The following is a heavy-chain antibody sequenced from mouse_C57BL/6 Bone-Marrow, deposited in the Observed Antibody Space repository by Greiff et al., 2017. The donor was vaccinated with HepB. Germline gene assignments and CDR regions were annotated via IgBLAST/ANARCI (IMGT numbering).Heavy chain of an antibody. D-gene: IGHD1-1*01. CDR3: ARRGFITTVVATRYAMDY. CDR2: ISSGSSTI. Sequence: VQLKESGGGLVKPGGSLKLSCAASGFTFSDYGMHWVRQAPEKGLEWVAYISSGSSTIYYADTVKGRFTISRDNAKNTLFLQMTSLRSEDTAMYYCARRGFITTVVATRYAMDYWGQGTSVTVSS. V-gene: IGHV5-17*01. CDR1: GFTFSDYG. J-gene: IGHJ4*01.